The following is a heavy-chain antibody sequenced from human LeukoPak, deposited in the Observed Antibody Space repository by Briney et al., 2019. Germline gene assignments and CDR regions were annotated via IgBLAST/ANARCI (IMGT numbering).Heavy chain of an antibody. CDR1: GYTFTSYY. D-gene: IGHD5-18*01. Sequence: GASVKVSCKASGYTFTSYYMHWVRQAPGQGLEWMGIINPSGGSTSYAQKFQGRVTMTRDTSTSTVYMELSSLRSEDTAVYYCARDAVYVQLWFSRGSTYYFDYWGQGTLVTVSS. CDR2: INPSGGST. J-gene: IGHJ4*02. V-gene: IGHV1-46*01. CDR3: ARDAVYVQLWFSRGSTYYFDY.